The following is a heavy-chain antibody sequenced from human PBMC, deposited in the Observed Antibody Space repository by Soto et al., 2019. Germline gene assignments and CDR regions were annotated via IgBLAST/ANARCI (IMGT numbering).Heavy chain of an antibody. CDR2: IIPILGTA. CDR3: ADSCSYGYGLFDYCYCGMDV. D-gene: IGHD5-18*01. V-gene: IGHV1-69*06. J-gene: IGHJ6*02. Sequence: QVQLVQSGAEVKKPGSSVKVSCKASGGTFSSYAISWVRQAPGQGLEWMGGIIPILGTASYAQKFQGRVTITAAKSTGTASMELSSLRSEQTAVYYGADSCSYGYGLFDYCYCGMDVWGQGTTVTVSS. CDR1: GGTFSSYA.